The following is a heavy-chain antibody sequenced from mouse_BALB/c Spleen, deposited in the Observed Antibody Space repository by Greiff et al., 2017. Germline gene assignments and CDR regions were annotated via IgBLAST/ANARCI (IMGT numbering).Heavy chain of an antibody. CDR3: ARFTTATHWYFDV. CDR2: INPYYGST. V-gene: IGHV1-39*01. J-gene: IGHJ1*01. CDR1: GYSFTDYI. D-gene: IGHD1-2*01. Sequence: VQLQQTGPELVKPGASVKISCKASGYSFTDYIMLWVKQSHGKSLEWIGNINPYYGSTSYNLKFKGKATLTVDKSSSTAYMQLNSLTSEDSAVYYCARFTTATHWYFDVWGAGTTVTVSS.